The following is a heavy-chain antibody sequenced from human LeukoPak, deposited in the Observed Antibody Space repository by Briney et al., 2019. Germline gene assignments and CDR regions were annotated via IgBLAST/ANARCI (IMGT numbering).Heavy chain of an antibody. V-gene: IGHV4-59*12. D-gene: IGHD3-22*01. CDR1: VGSISSYY. Sequence: SETLSLTCTVSVGSISSYYWSWIRQPPGKGLEWIGYIYYSGSTNYNPSLKSRVTISVDTSKNQFSLKLSSVTAADTAVYYCARWDSSGYYYDYWGQGTLVTVSS. J-gene: IGHJ4*02. CDR3: ARWDSSGYYYDY. CDR2: IYYSGST.